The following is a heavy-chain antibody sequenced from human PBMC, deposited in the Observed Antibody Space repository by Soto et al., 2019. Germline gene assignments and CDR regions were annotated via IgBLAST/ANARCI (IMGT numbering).Heavy chain of an antibody. V-gene: IGHV1-18*01. CDR1: GYTFDSYG. D-gene: IGHD6-13*01. CDR3: ARSIAAAVDFDY. Sequence: GASVKVSCKASGYTFDSYGISWVRQAPGQGLEWMGWISAYNGKTNYAQNVQGRVTMTTDTSTRTAYMELRSLRSDDTAVYYCARSIAAAVDFDYWGQGTLVTVSS. J-gene: IGHJ4*02. CDR2: ISAYNGKT.